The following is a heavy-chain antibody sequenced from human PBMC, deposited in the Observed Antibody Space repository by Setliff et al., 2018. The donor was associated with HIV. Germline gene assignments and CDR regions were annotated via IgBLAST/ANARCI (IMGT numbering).Heavy chain of an antibody. CDR3: AKRTFGSGRLDP. V-gene: IGHV4-39*01. D-gene: IGHD3-16*01. CDR1: GGSITTNNYY. Sequence: SETLSLTCTVTGGSITTNNYYWGWIRQPPGKGLEWIGTIYYTGHTFYDPSLKSQVTTSVDTSKNQFSLNLNSVTATDTAVYYCAKRTFGSGRLDPWGQGTLVTVSS. J-gene: IGHJ5*02. CDR2: IYYTGHT.